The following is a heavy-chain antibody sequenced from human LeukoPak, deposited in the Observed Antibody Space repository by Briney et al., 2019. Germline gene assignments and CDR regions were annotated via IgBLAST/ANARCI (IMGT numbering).Heavy chain of an antibody. Sequence: GGSLRLSCAASGFTFSSYAMHWVRQAPGKGLEYVSAISSNGGSTYYANSVKGRFTISRDNSKNTLYLQMCSLRAEDMAVYYCARGYDFWSGYWSHSDYWGQGTLVTVSS. V-gene: IGHV3-64*01. CDR3: ARGYDFWSGYWSHSDY. J-gene: IGHJ4*02. CDR2: ISSNGGST. D-gene: IGHD3-3*01. CDR1: GFTFSSYA.